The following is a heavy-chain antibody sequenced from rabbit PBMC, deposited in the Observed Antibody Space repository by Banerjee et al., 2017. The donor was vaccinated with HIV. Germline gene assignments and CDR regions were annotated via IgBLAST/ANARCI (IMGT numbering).Heavy chain of an antibody. CDR1: GIDFSSGYD. J-gene: IGHJ4*01. CDR3: ARGSAAMTMVITGYYLSL. D-gene: IGHD2-1*01. CDR2: IYTGNGKT. V-gene: IGHV1S45*01. Sequence: QQQLEESGGGLVKPGGTLTLTCKASGIDFSSGYDMCWVRQAPGKGLEWIGCIYTGNGKTYYATWARGRFTISKISSTTVTLQMTSLPVADTATYFCARGSAAMTMVITGYYLSLWGPGTLVTVS.